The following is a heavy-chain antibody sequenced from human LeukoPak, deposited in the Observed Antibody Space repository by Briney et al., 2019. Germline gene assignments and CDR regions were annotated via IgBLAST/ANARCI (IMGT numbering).Heavy chain of an antibody. D-gene: IGHD3-22*01. Sequence: GGSLRLSCAASGFTFSSYWMHWVRQAPGKGLVWVSRVNSDGSSTGYADSVKGRFTISRDNAKNTLYLQLNSLRAEDTALYYCARETSGSSDYWGQGTLVTVSS. CDR1: GFTFSSYW. CDR2: VNSDGSST. V-gene: IGHV3-74*01. CDR3: ARETSGSSDY. J-gene: IGHJ4*02.